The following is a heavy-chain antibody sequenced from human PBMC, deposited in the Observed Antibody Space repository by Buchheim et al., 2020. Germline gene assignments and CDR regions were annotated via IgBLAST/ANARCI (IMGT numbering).Heavy chain of an antibody. CDR2: ISRSGDTT. Sequence: EAQLLESGGGLVQPGGSLRLSCAVSGFTFSNSAMTWVRQAPGKGLEWVSAISRSGDTTYYADSVMGRLTLSRDTSKNTMYLQMNNLRVDDTAVYYCAKEEVPNDYWGLGTL. CDR1: GFTFSNSA. CDR3: AKEEVPNDY. J-gene: IGHJ4*02. V-gene: IGHV3-23*01.